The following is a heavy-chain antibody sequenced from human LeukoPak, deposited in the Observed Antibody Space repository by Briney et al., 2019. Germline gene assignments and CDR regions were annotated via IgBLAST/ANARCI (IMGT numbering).Heavy chain of an antibody. Sequence: ASVKVSCKASGYTFTSYGISWVRQAPGQGLEWMGWISAYSGNTNYAQKLQGRVTMTTDTSTSTAYMELRSLRSDDTAVYYCARTPAYYYDSSGYYLSWGQGTLVTVSS. CDR1: GYTFTSYG. J-gene: IGHJ4*02. V-gene: IGHV1-18*01. D-gene: IGHD3-22*01. CDR2: ISAYSGNT. CDR3: ARTPAYYYDSSGYYLS.